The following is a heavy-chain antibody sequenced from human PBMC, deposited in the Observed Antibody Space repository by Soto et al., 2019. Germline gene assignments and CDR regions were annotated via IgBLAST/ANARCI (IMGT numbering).Heavy chain of an antibody. CDR1: GFTFSSYD. Sequence: EVQLVESGGGLVQPGGSLRLSCAASGFTFSSYDMHWVRQATGKGLEWVSAIGTAGDTYYPGSVKGRFTISRENAKNSLYLQMNSLRAGDTAVYYCARSAGTHTNIPDLRTPVFDYWGQGTLVTVSS. CDR3: ARSAGTHTNIPDLRTPVFDY. V-gene: IGHV3-13*01. J-gene: IGHJ4*02. CDR2: IGTAGDT.